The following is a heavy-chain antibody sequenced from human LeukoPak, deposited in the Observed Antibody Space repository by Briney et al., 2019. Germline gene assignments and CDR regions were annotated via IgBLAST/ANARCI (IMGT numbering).Heavy chain of an antibody. CDR2: INHSGST. D-gene: IGHD6-13*01. CDR3: ARRIAAAGYY. Sequence: SETLSLTCADYGGSFSGYYWSWIRQPPGKGLEWIGEINHSGSTNYNPSLKSRVTISVDTPKNQFSLKLSSVTAADTAVYYCARRIAAAGYYWGQGTLVTVSS. J-gene: IGHJ4*02. V-gene: IGHV4-34*01. CDR1: GGSFSGYY.